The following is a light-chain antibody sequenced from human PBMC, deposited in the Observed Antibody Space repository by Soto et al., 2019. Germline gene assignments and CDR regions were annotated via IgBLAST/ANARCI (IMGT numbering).Light chain of an antibody. CDR1: QRVSRY. CDR3: QQRSNWLT. V-gene: IGKV3-11*01. CDR2: DAS. Sequence: EIVLTQSPATLPLSPGERAPLSCRASQRVSRYLAWYQQKPGQAPRHLIYDASNRATSIPARFSGSGSGTGFTLMSYCLEPDDFAVYYCQQRSNWLTSGGGNKVEIK. J-gene: IGKJ4*01.